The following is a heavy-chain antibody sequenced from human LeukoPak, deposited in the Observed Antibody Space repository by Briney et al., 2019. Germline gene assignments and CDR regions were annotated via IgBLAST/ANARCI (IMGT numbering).Heavy chain of an antibody. CDR1: GFTVSSNY. D-gene: IGHD4-17*01. CDR2: IYSGGST. CDR3: ARDLRGDYGEFDY. Sequence: GGSLRLSCAASGFTVSSNYMSWVRQAPGKGLEWVSVIYSGGSTYYADSVKGRFTISRDNSKNTLYLQMNSPRAEDTAVYYCARDLRGDYGEFDYWGQGTLVTVSS. J-gene: IGHJ4*02. V-gene: IGHV3-53*01.